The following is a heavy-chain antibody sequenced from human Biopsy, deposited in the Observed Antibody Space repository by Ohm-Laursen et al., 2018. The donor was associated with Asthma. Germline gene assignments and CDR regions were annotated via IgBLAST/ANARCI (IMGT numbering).Heavy chain of an antibody. CDR2: TKKDGSEK. Sequence: GSLRLSCTATGFTFSSYWMSWVRQAPGKGLEWVANTKKDGSEKYYVDSVKGRFTISRDNAKNSLYLHMNGLRAEDTAVYYCARGGYCTSPTCPWGRYATDVWGQGTTVTVSS. CDR3: ARGGYCTSPTCPWGRYATDV. J-gene: IGHJ6*02. V-gene: IGHV3-7*01. D-gene: IGHD2-2*01. CDR1: GFTFSSYW.